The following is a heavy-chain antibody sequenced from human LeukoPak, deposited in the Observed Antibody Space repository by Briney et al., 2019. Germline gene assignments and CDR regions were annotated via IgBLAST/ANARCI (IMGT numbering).Heavy chain of an antibody. Sequence: GGSLRLSCAASGVSVGNNYMNWIRQAPGKGLEWVSLIYSGGNTHYADSVKGRFTISRDSSRNTLYLQMNSLGVEDTAVYYCARDPSAVAINTYGWGQGTLVTVSS. V-gene: IGHV3-66*01. CDR1: GVSVGNNY. J-gene: IGHJ4*02. CDR3: ARDPSAVAINTYG. D-gene: IGHD6-13*01. CDR2: IYSGGNT.